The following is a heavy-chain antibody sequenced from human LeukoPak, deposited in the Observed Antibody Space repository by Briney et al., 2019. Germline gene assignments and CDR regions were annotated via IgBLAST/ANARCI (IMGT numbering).Heavy chain of an antibody. CDR1: GFTFSNYV. J-gene: IGHJ4*02. Sequence: GRSLRLSCAASGFTFSNYVMSWVRQAPGKGLEWVSGISGSGGRIYYADSVKGRFTTSRDSSKNTLNLQMNSLRAEDTAVCYCAKHGATAMWLDYWGQGTLVTVSS. CDR2: ISGSGGRI. D-gene: IGHD5-18*01. CDR3: AKHGATAMWLDY. V-gene: IGHV3-23*01.